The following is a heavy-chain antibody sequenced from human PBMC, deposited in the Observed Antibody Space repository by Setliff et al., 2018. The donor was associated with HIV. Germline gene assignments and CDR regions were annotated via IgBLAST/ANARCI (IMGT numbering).Heavy chain of an antibody. Sequence: ASVKVSCKASGYRFADYGINWIRQAPGQGLEWMGRISGNNGDTNYEQKLQGRVTMTTDTSTNTAYMELRSLRSDDTAVCYCARGRAHDRDGAFDIWGRGTMVTVSS. V-gene: IGHV1-18*01. CDR3: ARGRAHDRDGAFDI. CDR2: ISGNNGDT. J-gene: IGHJ3*02. D-gene: IGHD3-22*01. CDR1: GYRFADYG.